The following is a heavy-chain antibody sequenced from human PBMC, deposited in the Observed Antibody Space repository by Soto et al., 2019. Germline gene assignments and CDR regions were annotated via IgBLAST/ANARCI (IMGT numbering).Heavy chain of an antibody. CDR3: ARPRSGSYRLDYYGMDV. J-gene: IGHJ6*02. CDR1: GYSFASYW. D-gene: IGHD3-10*01. CDR2: IYPGDPDS. Sequence: PGESLKSSCKGSGYSFASYWIAWVRQMPGKGLEWMGIIYPGDPDSRYSPSFQGQVTISADKSISTAYLQRNSLKASDTAIYYCARPRSGSYRLDYYGMDVWGQGTSVTVSS. V-gene: IGHV5-51*01.